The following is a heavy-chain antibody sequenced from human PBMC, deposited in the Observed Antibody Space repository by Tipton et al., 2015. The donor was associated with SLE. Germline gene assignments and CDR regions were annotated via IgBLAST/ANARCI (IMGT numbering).Heavy chain of an antibody. CDR1: GFIVSSTY. J-gene: IGHJ5*02. CDR3: ARDWFDP. Sequence: SLRLSCAASGFIVSSTYMGWVRQAPGKGLQWVSVIYSGGDTYYADSVKGRFTISRDNSKNTVYLQMNRVRSEDTAVYYCARDWFDPWGQGTLVIVSS. CDR2: IYSGGDT. V-gene: IGHV3-53*05.